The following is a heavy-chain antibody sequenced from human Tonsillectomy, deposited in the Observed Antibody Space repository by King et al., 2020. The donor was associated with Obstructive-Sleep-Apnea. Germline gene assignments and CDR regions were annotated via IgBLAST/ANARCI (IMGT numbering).Heavy chain of an antibody. CDR1: GDTFSSYA. V-gene: IGHV1-69*09. CDR3: AREGQLVVAAKVSYYDWFDP. CDR2: IIPILNIT. J-gene: IGHJ5*02. D-gene: IGHD2-15*01. Sequence: QLVQSGAEVKKPGSSVKVSCKASGDTFSSYAVSWVRQAPGQGLEWMGRIIPILNITNYAQRFQGRVTITADRSTSTAYMELSSLRSEDTAVYYCAREGQLVVAAKVSYYDWFDPWGQGTLVTVSS.